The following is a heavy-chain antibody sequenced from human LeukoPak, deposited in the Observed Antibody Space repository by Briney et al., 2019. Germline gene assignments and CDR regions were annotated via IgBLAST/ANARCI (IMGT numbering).Heavy chain of an antibody. Sequence: GGSLRLSCGFSGFTLRSYPMNCVPQAPGKGLEWISFISGAGTTKYFGDSVQGRFTISRDNAKNSLYLEMNSLRAEDTAVYHCARVYGYWGSGKYHFDYWGQGTLVTVSS. CDR1: GFTLRSYP. J-gene: IGHJ4*02. CDR3: ARVYGYWGSGKYHFDY. D-gene: IGHD3-10*01. CDR2: ISGAGTTK. V-gene: IGHV3-48*04.